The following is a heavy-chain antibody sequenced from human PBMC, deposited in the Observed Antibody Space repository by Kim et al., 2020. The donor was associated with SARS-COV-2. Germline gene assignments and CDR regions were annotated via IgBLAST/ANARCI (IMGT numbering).Heavy chain of an antibody. CDR3: VKSTGRQEGEYSSSFLSYYYYGMDV. J-gene: IGHJ6*02. CDR1: GFTFSSYA. D-gene: IGHD6-6*01. V-gene: IGHV3-64D*06. CDR2: ISSNGGST. Sequence: GGSLRLSCSASGFTFSSYAMHWVRQAPGKGLEYVSAISSNGGSTYYADSVKGRFTISRDNSKNTLYLQMSSLRAEDTAVYYCVKSTGRQEGEYSSSFLSYYYYGMDVWGQGTTVTVSS.